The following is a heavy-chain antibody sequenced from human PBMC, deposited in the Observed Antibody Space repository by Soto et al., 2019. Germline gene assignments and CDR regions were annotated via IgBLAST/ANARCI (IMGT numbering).Heavy chain of an antibody. J-gene: IGHJ4*02. CDR3: ARDLAKGGGSAGFDY. CDR2: XXXXXXXX. CDR1: GYTFTVYY. Sequence: ASVKVSCKASGYTFTVYYMHWVRQAPGQGLEWMXXXXXXXXXXXYPQKFQGRVTMTWDTSISTAYMALTRLRSDDTAVYYCARDLAKGGGSAGFDYWGQGTLVTVSS. V-gene: IGHV1-2*02. D-gene: IGHD1-26*01.